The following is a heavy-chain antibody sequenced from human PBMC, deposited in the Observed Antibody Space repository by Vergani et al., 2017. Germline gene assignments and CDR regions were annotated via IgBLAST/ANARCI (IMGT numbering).Heavy chain of an antibody. J-gene: IGHJ6*02. Sequence: QVQLQESGPGLVKPSETLSLTCTVSGGSISSYYWSWIRQPPGKGLEWIGYIYYSGSTNYNPSLKSRVTISVDTSKNQFSLKLSSVTAADTAVYYCARAFGSSGYYYATYYYGMDVWGQGTTVTVSS. CDR1: GGSISSYY. CDR2: IYYSGST. V-gene: IGHV4-59*01. CDR3: ARAFGSSGYYYATYYYGMDV. D-gene: IGHD3-22*01.